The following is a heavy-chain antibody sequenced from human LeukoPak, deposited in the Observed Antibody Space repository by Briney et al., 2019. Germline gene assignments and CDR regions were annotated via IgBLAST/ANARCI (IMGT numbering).Heavy chain of an antibody. CDR3: ARDFEQLASIDY. V-gene: IGHV4-34*01. CDR2: INHSGST. Sequence: SETLSLTCAVYGGSFSGYYWSWIRQPPGKGLEWIGEINHSGSTNYNPSLKSRVTISVDTSKNQFSLKLSSVTAADTAVYYCARDFEQLASIDYWGQGTLVTVSS. D-gene: IGHD6-13*01. J-gene: IGHJ4*02. CDR1: GGSFSGYY.